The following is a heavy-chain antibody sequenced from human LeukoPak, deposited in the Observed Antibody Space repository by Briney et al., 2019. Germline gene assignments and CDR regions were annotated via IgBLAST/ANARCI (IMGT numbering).Heavy chain of an antibody. J-gene: IGHJ4*02. CDR1: GYTFTGYY. V-gene: IGHV1-2*02. CDR2: INPNSGGT. D-gene: IGHD1-26*01. CDR3: AIQWELLRGALDY. Sequence: ASVKVSCKASGYTFTGYYMHWVRQAPGQGLEWMGWINPNSGGTNYAQKFQGRVTMTRDTSTSTVYMDLSSLRSDDTAVYYCAIQWELLRGALDYWGQGTLVTVSS.